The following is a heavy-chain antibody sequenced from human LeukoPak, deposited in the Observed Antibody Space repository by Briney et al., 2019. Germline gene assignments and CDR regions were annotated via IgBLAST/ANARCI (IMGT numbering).Heavy chain of an antibody. Sequence: SETLSLTCAVSGYSISSGYYWGWIRQPPGKGLEWIGSIYHSGSTYYNPSLKSRVTISVDTSKNQCSLKLSSVTAADTAVYYCARQGGGAFDIWGQGTMVTVSS. J-gene: IGHJ3*02. D-gene: IGHD3-16*01. CDR1: GYSISSGYY. V-gene: IGHV4-38-2*01. CDR2: IYHSGST. CDR3: ARQGGGAFDI.